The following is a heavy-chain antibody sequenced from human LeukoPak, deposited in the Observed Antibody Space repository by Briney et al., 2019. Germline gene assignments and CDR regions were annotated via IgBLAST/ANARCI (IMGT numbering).Heavy chain of an antibody. Sequence: PGGSLRLSWAASGFSFSRYGMHWVRQAPGKGLEWVAVISYDGSNKYYADSVKGRFTISRDNSKNTLSLQMNSLRAEDTAVYYCAKDPEMATAAGDYWGQGTLVTVSS. J-gene: IGHJ4*02. CDR2: ISYDGSNK. CDR1: GFSFSRYG. V-gene: IGHV3-30*18. D-gene: IGHD5-24*01. CDR3: AKDPEMATAAGDY.